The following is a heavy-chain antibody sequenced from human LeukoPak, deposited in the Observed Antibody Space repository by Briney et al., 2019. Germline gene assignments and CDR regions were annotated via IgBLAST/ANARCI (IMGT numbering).Heavy chain of an antibody. CDR1: GFTFSSYS. V-gene: IGHV3-23*01. J-gene: IGHJ4*02. CDR2: ISGSGGST. CDR3: AKVLGGSYLFDY. D-gene: IGHD1-26*01. Sequence: GGSLRLSCAASGFTFSSYSMNWVRQAPGKGLEWVSAISGSGGSTYYADSVKGRFTISRDNSKNTLYLQMNSLRAEDTAVYYCAKVLGGSYLFDYRGQGTLVTVSS.